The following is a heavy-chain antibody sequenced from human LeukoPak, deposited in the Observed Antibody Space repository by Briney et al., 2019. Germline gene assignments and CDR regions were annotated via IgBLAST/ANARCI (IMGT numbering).Heavy chain of an antibody. J-gene: IGHJ4*02. CDR2: IWYDGSNK. D-gene: IGHD3-22*01. Sequence: SGRSLRLSRAASGFTFSSYGMHWVRQAPGKGLEGVAVIWYDGSNKYYADSVKGRFTISRDNSKNTLYLQMNRLRAEDTAVYYCATNYYDSSGHYSSRYYFDYWGQGTLVPVSS. CDR1: GFTFSSYG. V-gene: IGHV3-33*01. CDR3: ATNYYDSSGHYSSRYYFDY.